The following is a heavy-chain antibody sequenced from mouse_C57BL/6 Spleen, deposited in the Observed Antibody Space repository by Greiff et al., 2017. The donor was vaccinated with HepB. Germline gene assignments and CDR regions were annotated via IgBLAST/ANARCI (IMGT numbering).Heavy chain of an antibody. J-gene: IGHJ2*01. CDR2: ISDGGSYT. V-gene: IGHV5-4*03. D-gene: IGHD4-1*01. CDR3: ARNWDFDY. CDR1: GFTFSSYA. Sequence: EVKVVESGGGLVKPGGSLKLSCAASGFTFSSYAMSWVRQTPEKRLEWVATISDGGSYTYYPDNVKGRFTISRDNAKNNLYLQMSHLKSEDTAMYYCARNWDFDYWGQGTTLTVSS.